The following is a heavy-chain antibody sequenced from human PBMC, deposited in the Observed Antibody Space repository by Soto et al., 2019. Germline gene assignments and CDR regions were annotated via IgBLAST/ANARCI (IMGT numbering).Heavy chain of an antibody. Sequence: SVEVSCEASGGTFSSYAISWVRQAPGQGLEWMGGIIPIFGTANYAQKFQGRVTITADKSTSTAYMELSSLRSEDTAVYYCARQRSSSSHGEQGTYYSYYGMDVWGQGTPVTV. CDR1: GGTFSSYA. J-gene: IGHJ6*02. D-gene: IGHD2-2*01. CDR3: ARQRSSSSHGEQGTYYSYYGMDV. CDR2: IIPIFGTA. V-gene: IGHV1-69*06.